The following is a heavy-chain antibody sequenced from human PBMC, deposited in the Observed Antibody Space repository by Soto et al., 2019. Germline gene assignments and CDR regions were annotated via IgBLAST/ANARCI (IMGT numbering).Heavy chain of an antibody. CDR2: ISAYNGNA. CDR3: ARSVGSSYAMDV. D-gene: IGHD3-10*01. Sequence: ASVQVSCKTSGYTFGSFGINWVRQAPGQGLEWMGWISAYNGNANYAQKLQGRVTMTTDPSTTTVHMEVRSLRSDDTAVYYCARSVGSSYAMDVWGQGTTVIVSS. V-gene: IGHV1-18*04. CDR1: GYTFGSFG. J-gene: IGHJ6*02.